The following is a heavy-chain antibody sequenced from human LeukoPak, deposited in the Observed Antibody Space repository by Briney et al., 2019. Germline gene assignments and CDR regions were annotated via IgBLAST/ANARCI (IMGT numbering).Heavy chain of an antibody. V-gene: IGHV3-33*01. CDR2: IWYDGCNK. CDR1: GFPFSSYG. Sequence: GGPLRLSCAASGFPFSSYGMHWVRQAPGKGLEWVAVIWYDGCNKYYADSVKGRFTISRDNSKNALYLQMSSRRAENTAVYYCARDRIYHYFDYWGQGSLVTAS. CDR3: ARDRIYHYFDY. J-gene: IGHJ4*02. D-gene: IGHD5/OR15-5a*01.